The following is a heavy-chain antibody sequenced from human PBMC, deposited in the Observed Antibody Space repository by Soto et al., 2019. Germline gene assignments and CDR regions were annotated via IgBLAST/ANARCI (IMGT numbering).Heavy chain of an antibody. CDR1: GFTFSRYG. CDR2: ISYDGSNK. Sequence: GGSLRLSCAASGFTFSRYGMHWVRQAPGKGLEWVAVISYDGSNKYYADSVKGRFTISRDNSKNTVYLQMDSLRAEDTAVYYCAKDDYGMDVWGQGTTVTVSS. CDR3: AKDDYGMDV. J-gene: IGHJ6*02. V-gene: IGHV3-30*18.